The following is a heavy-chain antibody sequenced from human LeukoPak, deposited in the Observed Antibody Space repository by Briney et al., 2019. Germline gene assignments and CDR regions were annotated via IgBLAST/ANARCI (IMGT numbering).Heavy chain of an antibody. CDR2: IYYSGST. D-gene: IGHD5-24*01. CDR1: GGSISSSSYY. V-gene: IGHV4-61*05. CDR3: ARQDGYNYDY. Sequence: SETLSLTRTVSGGSISSSSYYWSWIRQPPGKGLEWIGYIYYSGSTNYNPSLKSRVTISVDTSKNQFSLKLSSVTAADTAVYYCARQDGYNYDYWGQGTLVTVSS. J-gene: IGHJ4*02.